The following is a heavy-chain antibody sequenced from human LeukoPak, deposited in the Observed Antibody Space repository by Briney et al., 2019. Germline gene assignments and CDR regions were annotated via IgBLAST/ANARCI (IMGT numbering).Heavy chain of an antibody. Sequence: SETLSLTCAVYGGSFSGYYWSWIRQPPGKGLEWIGEINHSGSTDYNPSLKSRVTISIDKSKNHFSLKLTSVTAADTAIYYCARANYYDTSGYSRGAFDIWGQGTMVTVSS. D-gene: IGHD3-22*01. J-gene: IGHJ3*02. CDR2: INHSGST. CDR1: GGSFSGYY. CDR3: ARANYYDTSGYSRGAFDI. V-gene: IGHV4-34*01.